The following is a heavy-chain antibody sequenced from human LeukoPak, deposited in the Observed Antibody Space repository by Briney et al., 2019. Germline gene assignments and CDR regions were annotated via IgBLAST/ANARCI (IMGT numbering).Heavy chain of an antibody. CDR2: INSNSGDT. J-gene: IGHJ2*01. CDR1: GYTFTSYY. Sequence: ASVKVSCKASGYTFTSYYMHWVRQAPGQGLEWMGWINSNSGDTNYAQKFQGRVTMTRDTSISTAYMELSRLRSDDTAVYYCAREPHYDLLTGYALGYLDLWGRGTGLPVSS. CDR3: AREPHYDLLTGYALGYLDL. D-gene: IGHD3-9*01. V-gene: IGHV1-2*02.